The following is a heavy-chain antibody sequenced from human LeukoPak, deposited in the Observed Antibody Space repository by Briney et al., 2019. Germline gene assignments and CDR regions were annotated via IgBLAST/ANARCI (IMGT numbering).Heavy chain of an antibody. CDR2: VSSDGRST. J-gene: IGHJ4*02. Sequence: GGSLRLSCAASGFTLSSYAMSWVRQAPGKGLEWVSAVSSDGRSTYSTDSLKGRFTISRDNSKNTVFLQMHNVTAEDTAVYYCAKPFGFLEWLYGGYYDSWGQGAHVTVSS. CDR1: GFTLSSYA. CDR3: AKPFGFLEWLYGGYYDS. D-gene: IGHD3-3*01. V-gene: IGHV3-23*01.